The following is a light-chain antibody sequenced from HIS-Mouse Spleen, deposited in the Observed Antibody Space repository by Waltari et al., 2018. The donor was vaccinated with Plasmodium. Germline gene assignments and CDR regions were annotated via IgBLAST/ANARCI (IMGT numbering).Light chain of an antibody. CDR3: CSYAGSSTWV. V-gene: IGLV2-23*01. Sequence: YALTQPASVSGSPGQPITIACTGTSSDVGRYNLVSWYQQHTGKAPKLMIYEGSKRPSGVSNRFSGSKSGNTASLTISGLQAEDEADYYCCSYAGSSTWVFGGGTKLTVL. J-gene: IGLJ2*01. CDR2: EGS. CDR1: SSDVGRYNL.